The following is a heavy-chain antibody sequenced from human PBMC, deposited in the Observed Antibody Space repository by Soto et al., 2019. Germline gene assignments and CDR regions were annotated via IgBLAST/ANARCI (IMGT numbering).Heavy chain of an antibody. J-gene: IGHJ4*02. CDR2: ISYDGSDK. Sequence: QVQLVESGGGVVQPGRSLRLSCAASGFTFSSYGMHWVRQAPGKGLEWVALISYDGSDKYYADSVKGRFTISRDNSKNPLYLQMISLRVEDTALYSCLAGQYFSDYCGQGTLVTVSS. D-gene: IGHD2-15*01. V-gene: IGHV3-30*03. CDR1: GFTFSSYG. CDR3: LAGQYFSDY.